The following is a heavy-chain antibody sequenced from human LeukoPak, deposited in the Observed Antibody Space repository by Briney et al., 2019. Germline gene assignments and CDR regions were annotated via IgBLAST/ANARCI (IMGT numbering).Heavy chain of an antibody. V-gene: IGHV4-61*02. CDR3: ASQLGAFDI. CDR2: IFTRGST. Sequence: SETLSLTCTVSGGSISSGSYYWTWIRQPPGKGPEWIGRIFTRGSTNYNPSLKSRVTISLDTSKNQFSLKLSSVTAADTAVYYCASQLGAFDIWGQGTMVTVSS. D-gene: IGHD2-2*01. J-gene: IGHJ3*02. CDR1: GGSISSGSYY.